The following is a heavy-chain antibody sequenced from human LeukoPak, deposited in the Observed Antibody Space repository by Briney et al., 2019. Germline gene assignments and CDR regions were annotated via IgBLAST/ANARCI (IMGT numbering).Heavy chain of an antibody. V-gene: IGHV1-69*01. CDR3: ARSYYYDSSGYQADDAFDI. CDR2: IIPIFGTA. D-gene: IGHD3-22*01. CDR1: GGTLSSYA. J-gene: IGHJ3*02. Sequence: ASVKVSCKASGGTLSSYAISWVRQAPGQGLEWMGGIIPIFGTANYAQKFQGRVTITADESTSTAYMELSSLRSEDTAVYYCARSYYYDSSGYQADDAFDIWGQGTMVTVSS.